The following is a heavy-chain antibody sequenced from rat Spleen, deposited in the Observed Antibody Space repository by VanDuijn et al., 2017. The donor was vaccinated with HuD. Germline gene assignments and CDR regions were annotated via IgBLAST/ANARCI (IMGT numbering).Heavy chain of an antibody. CDR3: AREDFGVDY. Sequence: EVQLVESGGGLVQPGRSLKLSCAASGFTFSSFPMAWVRQAPTKGLEWVATISSDGGRNFYRDSVKGRFTISRDNAKSSLYLQMSKLGSEDTAIYYCAREDFGVDYWGQGVMVTVSS. V-gene: IGHV5-46*01. CDR2: ISSDGGRN. CDR1: GFTFSSFP. D-gene: IGHD4-3*01. J-gene: IGHJ2*01.